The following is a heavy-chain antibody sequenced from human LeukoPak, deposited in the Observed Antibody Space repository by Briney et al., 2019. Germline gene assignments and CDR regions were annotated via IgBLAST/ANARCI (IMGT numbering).Heavy chain of an antibody. J-gene: IGHJ4*02. CDR2: IWYDGSNK. D-gene: IGHD3-10*01. V-gene: IGHV3-33*06. Sequence: GGSLRLSCAASGFTFSSYGMHWVRQAPGKGLEWVAVIWYDGSNKYYADSVKGRFTISRDNSKNTPYLQMNSLRAEDTAVYYCANSAPAVDYWGQGTLVTASS. CDR1: GFTFSSYG. CDR3: ANSAPAVDY.